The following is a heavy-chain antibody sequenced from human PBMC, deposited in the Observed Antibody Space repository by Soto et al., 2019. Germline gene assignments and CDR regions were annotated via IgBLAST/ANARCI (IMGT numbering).Heavy chain of an antibody. J-gene: IGHJ3*02. CDR3: ARDIGGGNSADAFDI. CDR1: GGSVSSGSYY. V-gene: IGHV4-61*01. D-gene: IGHD2-21*02. CDR2: IYYSGST. Sequence: QVQLQESGPGLVKPSETLSLTCTVSGGSVSSGSYYWSWIRQPPGKGLEWIGYIYYSGSTNYNPCLQSRVTKSVATSKNQFSLKLSPVTAADTAVYYCARDIGGGNSADAFDIWGQGTMLTVSS.